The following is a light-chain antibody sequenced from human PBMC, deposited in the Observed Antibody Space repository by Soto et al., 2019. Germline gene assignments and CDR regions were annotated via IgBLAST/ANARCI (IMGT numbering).Light chain of an antibody. Sequence: SALTQPASVSGAPGQSITISCTGTSSDVGGYNYVSWYQQHPGKAPKLMIYDVSNRPSGVSNRFSGSKSGNTASLTISGLQAEDEADYYCSSYTSSSTDYVFGTGTKVPVL. J-gene: IGLJ1*01. CDR1: SSDVGGYNY. CDR2: DVS. CDR3: SSYTSSSTDYV. V-gene: IGLV2-14*01.